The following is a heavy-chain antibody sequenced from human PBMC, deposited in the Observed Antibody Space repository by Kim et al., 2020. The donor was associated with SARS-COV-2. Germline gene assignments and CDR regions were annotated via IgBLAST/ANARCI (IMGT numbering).Heavy chain of an antibody. CDR1: GFSLGDYW. J-gene: IGHJ4*01. CDR3: ARWTSTSYY. D-gene: IGHD2-2*01. CDR2: IEQDGTDK. Sequence: GGSLRLSCAASGFSLGDYWMNWVRQAPGKGLEWVANIEQDGTDKQYVDSVKGRFTISRDNAMNSLYLQMNSLRAEDTAVYYCARWTSTSYYWGQGTLVTV. V-gene: IGHV3-7*01.